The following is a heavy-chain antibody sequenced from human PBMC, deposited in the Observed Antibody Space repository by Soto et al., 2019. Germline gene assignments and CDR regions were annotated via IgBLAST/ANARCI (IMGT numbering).Heavy chain of an antibody. D-gene: IGHD2-2*01. CDR1: GGSFSGYY. J-gene: IGHJ4*02. Sequence: QVQLQQWGAGLLKPSETLSLTCAVYGGSFSGYYWNWIRQPPGKGLEWIGEINHSGGSNYSPSLKGRVTMSLNTSKNQFSLKLSSVTAADTAVYYCARGFSTGPLDYWGQGTLVTVSS. CDR3: ARGFSTGPLDY. CDR2: INHSGGS. V-gene: IGHV4-34*01.